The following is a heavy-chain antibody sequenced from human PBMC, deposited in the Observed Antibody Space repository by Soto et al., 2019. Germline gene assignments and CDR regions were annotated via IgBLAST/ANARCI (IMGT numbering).Heavy chain of an antibody. CDR3: AKGNIVEGGYVPTFDY. CDR2: ISGSGGST. Sequence: PGGSLRLSCAASGFTFSSYAMSWVRQAPGKGLEWVSAISGSGGSTYYADSVKGRFTISRDNSKNTLYLQMNSLRAEDTAVYYCAKGNIVEGGYVPTFDYGGQGTLVTVSS. CDR1: GFTFSSYA. V-gene: IGHV3-23*01. D-gene: IGHD5-12*01. J-gene: IGHJ4*02.